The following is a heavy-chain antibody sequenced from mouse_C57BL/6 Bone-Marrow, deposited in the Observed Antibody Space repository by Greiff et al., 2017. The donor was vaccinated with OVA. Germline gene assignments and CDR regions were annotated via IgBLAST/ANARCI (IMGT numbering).Heavy chain of an antibody. D-gene: IGHD2-2*01. CDR3: TRSGYGYDEDYYAMDY. CDR2: IDPETGGT. CDR1: GYTFTDYE. V-gene: IGHV1-15*01. J-gene: IGHJ4*01. Sequence: QVQLQQSGAELVRPGASVTLSCKASGYTFTDYEMHWVKQTPVHGLEWIGAIDPETGGTAYNQKFKGKAILTADKSSSTAYMELRSLTSEDSAVYYCTRSGYGYDEDYYAMDYWGQGTSVTVSS.